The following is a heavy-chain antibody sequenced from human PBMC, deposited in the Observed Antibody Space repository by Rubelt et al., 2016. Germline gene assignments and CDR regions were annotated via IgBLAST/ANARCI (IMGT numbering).Heavy chain of an antibody. D-gene: IGHD1-26*01. CDR1: GYTFTSYG. J-gene: IGHJ6*03. Sequence: QVQVVQSGAEVKKPGASVKVSCKASGYTFTSYGISWVRQAPGQGLEWMGWISAYNGNTNFAQKVQGRVTSTTETCTSTADMELRSLRSDDTAVYYCARSGSYYYYYMDVWGKGTTVTVSS. V-gene: IGHV1-18*01. CDR3: ARSGSYYYYYMDV. CDR2: ISAYNGNT.